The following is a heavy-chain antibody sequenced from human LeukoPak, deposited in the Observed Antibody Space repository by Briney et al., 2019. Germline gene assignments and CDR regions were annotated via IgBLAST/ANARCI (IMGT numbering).Heavy chain of an antibody. D-gene: IGHD5-18*01. CDR1: GFTFSDAW. J-gene: IGHJ4*02. Sequence: GGSLRLSCAASGFTFSDAWMSWVRQAPGKGLEWVGRIKSKSDGGTTDCAAPVKGRFTISRDDSKNTLYLQMNSLKAEDTAVYYCARDRTSRGYSYGVDYWGQGTLVTVSS. CDR3: ARDRTSRGYSYGVDY. CDR2: IKSKSDGGTT. V-gene: IGHV3-15*01.